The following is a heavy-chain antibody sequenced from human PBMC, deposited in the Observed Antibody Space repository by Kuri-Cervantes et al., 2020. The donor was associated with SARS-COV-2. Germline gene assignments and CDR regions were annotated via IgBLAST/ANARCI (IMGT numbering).Heavy chain of an antibody. V-gene: IGHV3-30*02. D-gene: IGHD5-24*01. CDR1: GFTFSSYG. CDR3: ARGGWLQDFDY. CDR2: LRYDGGEK. J-gene: IGHJ4*02. Sequence: GGSLRLSCAASGFTFSSYGMHWVRQAPGKGLEWVAFLRYDGGEKHYADSVKGRFTISRDSSKNTLYLEMNSLRVEDTAVYYCARGGWLQDFDYWGQGTLVTVSS.